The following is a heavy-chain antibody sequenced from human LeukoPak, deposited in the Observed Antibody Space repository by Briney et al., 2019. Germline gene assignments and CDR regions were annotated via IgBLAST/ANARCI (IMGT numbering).Heavy chain of an antibody. V-gene: IGHV1-46*04. J-gene: IGHJ3*02. CDR2: INPSGGST. CDR3: AREGRYCSGGSCYDAFDI. CDR1: GYTFTNYY. Sequence: GASVKVSCKASGYTFTNYYMHWVRQAPGQGLEWMGIINPSGGSTSYAQKLQGRVTMTRDTSTSTVYMELSSLRSEDTAVYYCAREGRYCSGGSCYDAFDIWGQGTMVTVSS. D-gene: IGHD2-15*01.